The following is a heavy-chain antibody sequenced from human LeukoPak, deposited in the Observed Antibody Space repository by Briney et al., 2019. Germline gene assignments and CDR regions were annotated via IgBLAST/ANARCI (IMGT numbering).Heavy chain of an antibody. CDR3: GASRQYVGAFDI. J-gene: IGHJ3*02. CDR2: ISSSSSTI. Sequence: GGSLRLSCAASGFTFSSYELYWVRQAPGKGLEWISYISSSSSTIKYADSVRGRLTISRADARESLFLQMNSLRAEDTAIYYCGASRQYVGAFDIWGQGTLVTVSS. V-gene: IGHV3-48*03. D-gene: IGHD3-16*01. CDR1: GFTFSSYE.